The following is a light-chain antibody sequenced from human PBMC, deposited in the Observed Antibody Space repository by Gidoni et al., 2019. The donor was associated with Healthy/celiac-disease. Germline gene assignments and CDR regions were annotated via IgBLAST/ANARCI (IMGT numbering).Light chain of an antibody. J-gene: IGKJ4*01. CDR1: SSISSY. Sequence: DIQMTQSPSSLSASVGDRVTIPCRASSSISSYLNWYQQKPGKAPKLLIYAASSLQSGVPSRFSGSGSGTDFTLTISSLQPEDFATYYCQQSYSTPLTFGGGTKVEIK. CDR2: AAS. CDR3: QQSYSTPLT. V-gene: IGKV1-39*01.